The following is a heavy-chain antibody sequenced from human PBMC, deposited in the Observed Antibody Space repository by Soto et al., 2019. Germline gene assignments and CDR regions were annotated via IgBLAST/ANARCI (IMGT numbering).Heavy chain of an antibody. CDR1: GYTFTRSG. CDR3: ARDQGITTFGVYSMYYYGMDV. Sequence: QVQLVQSGAEVKKPGASVKVSCKASGYTFTRSGISWVRQAPGQGLEWLGWINPDNGNTNYAQHLQGRVSLTTDTSTSKDYMDLRSLRSDDTAVYYCARDQGITTFGVYSMYYYGMDVWGQGTTVTVSS. V-gene: IGHV1-18*01. J-gene: IGHJ6*02. CDR2: INPDNGNT. D-gene: IGHD3-3*01.